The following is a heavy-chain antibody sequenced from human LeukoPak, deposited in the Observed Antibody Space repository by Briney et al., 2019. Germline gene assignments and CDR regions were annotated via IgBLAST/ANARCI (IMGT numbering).Heavy chain of an antibody. Sequence: PSETLSLPCAVYGGSFSGYYWSWIRHPPGKGLEWIGEINHSGSTNYNPSLKSRVTISVDTSKNQFSLKLSSVTAADTAVYYCARAPFEMATIGGPFDYWGQGTLVTVSS. CDR1: GGSFSGYY. V-gene: IGHV4-34*01. D-gene: IGHD5-24*01. CDR3: ARAPFEMATIGGPFDY. J-gene: IGHJ4*02. CDR2: INHSGST.